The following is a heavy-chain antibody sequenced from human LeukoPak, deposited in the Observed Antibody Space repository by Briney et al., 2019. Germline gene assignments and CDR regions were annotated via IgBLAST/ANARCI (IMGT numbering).Heavy chain of an antibody. D-gene: IGHD1-7*01. J-gene: IGHJ4*02. CDR3: ARGRRNWNYDLNFDY. V-gene: IGHV4-34*01. CDR1: GGSFSGYY. CDR2: INHSGSN. Sequence: PSHTLSLTCAVYGGSFSGYYWSWIRQPPWNGLEWIGEINHSGSNNYNPSLKSRVTISVDTSKNQFSLKLSSVTAADTAVYYCARGRRNWNYDLNFDYWGQGTLVTVSS.